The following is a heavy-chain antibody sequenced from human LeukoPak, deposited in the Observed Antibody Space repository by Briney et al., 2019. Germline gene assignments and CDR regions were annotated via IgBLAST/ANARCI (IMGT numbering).Heavy chain of an antibody. D-gene: IGHD3-3*01. CDR3: ARGINDFWSLRAFDI. CDR1: GFTFSSYA. CDR2: ISYDGSNK. Sequence: GGSLRLSCAASGFTFSSYAMHWVRQAPGKGLEWVAVISYDGSNKYYADSVKGRFTISRDNSKNTLYLQMNSLRAEDTAVYYCARGINDFWSLRAFDIWGQGTMVTVSS. J-gene: IGHJ3*02. V-gene: IGHV3-30-3*01.